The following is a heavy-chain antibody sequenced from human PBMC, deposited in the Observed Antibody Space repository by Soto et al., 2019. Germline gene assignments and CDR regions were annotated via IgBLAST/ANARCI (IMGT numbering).Heavy chain of an antibody. CDR3: ARVVVLVPAAIYYGMDV. CDR1: GGSISSGGYY. J-gene: IGHJ6*02. CDR2: IYYSGST. Sequence: QVQLQESGPGLVKPSQTLSLTCTVSGGSISSGGYYWSWIRQHPGKGLEWIGYIYYSGSTYYNPSLKSRVTISVDTSKNQFSLKLSSVTAADTAVYYCARVVVLVPAAIYYGMDVWGQGTTVTVSS. D-gene: IGHD2-2*01. V-gene: IGHV4-31*03.